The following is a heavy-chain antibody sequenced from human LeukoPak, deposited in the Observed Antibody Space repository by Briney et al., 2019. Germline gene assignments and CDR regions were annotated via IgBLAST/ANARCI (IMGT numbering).Heavy chain of an antibody. CDR3: ARDLWPGLYGMDV. V-gene: IGHV3-48*04. J-gene: IGHJ6*02. CDR1: GFTFSSYS. Sequence: QSGGSLRLSCAASGFTFSSYSMNWVRQAPGKGLEWVSYISSSSSTIYYADSVKGRFTISRDNAKNSLYLQMNSLRAEDTAVYYCARDLWPGLYGMDVWGQGTTVTVSS. D-gene: IGHD2/OR15-2a*01. CDR2: ISSSSSTI.